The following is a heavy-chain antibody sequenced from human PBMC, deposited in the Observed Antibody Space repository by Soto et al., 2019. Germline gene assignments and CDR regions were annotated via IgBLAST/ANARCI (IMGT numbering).Heavy chain of an antibody. CDR1: GASISSYY. CDR2: MHHAQGT. Sequence: SETLSLTCSVSGASISSYYWTWIRQPPGGGLEWIGYMHHAQGTNDNPSLRGRVHMSIDTSMNQFSLRLTSVTAADTAVYYCARVPFVGYFDWLDPWGHGTLVTVSS. V-gene: IGHV4-59*01. CDR3: ARVPFVGYFDWLDP. J-gene: IGHJ5*02. D-gene: IGHD3-9*01.